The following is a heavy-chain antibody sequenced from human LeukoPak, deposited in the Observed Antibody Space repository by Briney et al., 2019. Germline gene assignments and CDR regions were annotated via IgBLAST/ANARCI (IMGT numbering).Heavy chain of an antibody. CDR1: GGTFSSYA. V-gene: IGHV1-69*05. CDR2: IIPIFGTA. CDR3: ARSTVEYRWAVFDY. Sequence: ASVKVSCKASGGTFSSYAISWVRQAPGQGLEWMEGIIPIFGTANYAQKFQGRVTITTDESTSTAYMELSSLRSEDTAVYYCARSTVEYRWAVFDYWGQGTLVTVSS. D-gene: IGHD2-8*02. J-gene: IGHJ4*02.